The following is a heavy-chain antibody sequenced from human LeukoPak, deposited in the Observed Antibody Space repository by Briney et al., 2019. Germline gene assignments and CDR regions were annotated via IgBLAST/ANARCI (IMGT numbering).Heavy chain of an antibody. V-gene: IGHV3-7*01. Sequence: GGSLRLSCAASGFTFSSYWMSWVRQAPGKGLEWVAHIKQDGSEKYYVDSVKGRFTISRDNAKNSLYLQMNSLRAEDTAVYYCARETYSGSYFSDYWGQGTLVTVSS. J-gene: IGHJ4*02. CDR2: IKQDGSEK. D-gene: IGHD1-26*01. CDR1: GFTFSSYW. CDR3: ARETYSGSYFSDY.